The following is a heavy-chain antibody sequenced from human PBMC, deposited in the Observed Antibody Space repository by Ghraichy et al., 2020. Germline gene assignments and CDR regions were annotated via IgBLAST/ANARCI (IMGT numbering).Heavy chain of an antibody. Sequence: SETLSLTCTVSGGSISSYYWSWIRQPPGKGLEWIGYIYYSGSTNYNPSLKSRVTISVDTSKNQFSLKLSSVTAADTAVYYCARGKYSSSWYATYFQHWGQGTLVTVSS. CDR1: GGSISSYY. D-gene: IGHD6-13*01. CDR2: IYYSGST. V-gene: IGHV4-59*01. CDR3: ARGKYSSSWYATYFQH. J-gene: IGHJ1*01.